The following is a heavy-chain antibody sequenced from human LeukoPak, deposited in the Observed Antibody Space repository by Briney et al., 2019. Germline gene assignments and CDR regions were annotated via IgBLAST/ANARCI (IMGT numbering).Heavy chain of an antibody. CDR3: AKDRPNYYDSSGQDY. Sequence: PGGSLRLSGAASGFTFSSYARSGVGRAPGRGREWVSAISGSGGSTYYADSVKGRFTTSRDNSKNTLYLQMNSLRAEDTAVYYCAKDRPNYYDSSGQDYWGQGTLVTVSS. V-gene: IGHV3-23*01. CDR2: ISGSGGST. D-gene: IGHD3-22*01. J-gene: IGHJ4*02. CDR1: GFTFSSYA.